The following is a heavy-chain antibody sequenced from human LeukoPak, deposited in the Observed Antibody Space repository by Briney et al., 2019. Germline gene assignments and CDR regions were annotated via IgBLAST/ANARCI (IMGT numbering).Heavy chain of an antibody. CDR2: IKEDGSVK. CDR3: ARERRMVRGALNERVSNYFDY. J-gene: IGHJ4*02. D-gene: IGHD3-10*01. V-gene: IGHV3-7*03. Sequence: GGSLRLSCVASGFTFTKHWMSWVRQAPGRGLEWVANIKEDGSVKNYVGSVKGRFTISRDNAKNSLYLQMNSLRAEDTAVYYCARERRMVRGALNERVSNYFDYWGQGTLVTVSS. CDR1: GFTFTKHW.